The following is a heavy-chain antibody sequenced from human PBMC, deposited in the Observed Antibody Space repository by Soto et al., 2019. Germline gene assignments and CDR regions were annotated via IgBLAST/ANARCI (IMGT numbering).Heavy chain of an antibody. CDR1: GYTFTSYG. D-gene: IGHD3-22*01. CDR3: ARGDYYDSSGYYPSFDY. Sequence: QVQLVQSGAEVKKPGASVKVSCKASGYTFTSYGISWVRQAPGQGLEWMGWISAYNGNTNYAQKLQGRVTMTTDTSTSTAYMELRSLISDDTAVYYCARGDYYDSSGYYPSFDYWGQGTLVTVSS. J-gene: IGHJ4*02. V-gene: IGHV1-18*01. CDR2: ISAYNGNT.